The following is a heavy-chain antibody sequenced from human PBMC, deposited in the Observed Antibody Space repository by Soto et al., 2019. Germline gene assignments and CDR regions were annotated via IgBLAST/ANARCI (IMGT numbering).Heavy chain of an antibody. J-gene: IGHJ4*02. Sequence: QVQLVQPGAEVKKPGASVKVSCKTSGFTFTNYGFSWVRQAPGEGLEWMGWISAYNANTNYAQKFQGRVTMTTDTATSTVYMELRSLRSDDTAVYYCARDTYSNYDYWGQGTLVTVSS. V-gene: IGHV1-18*01. CDR1: GFTFTNYG. CDR3: ARDTYSNYDY. D-gene: IGHD4-4*01. CDR2: ISAYNANT.